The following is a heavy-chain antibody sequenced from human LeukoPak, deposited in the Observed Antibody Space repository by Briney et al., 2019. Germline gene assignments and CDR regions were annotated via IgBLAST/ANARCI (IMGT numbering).Heavy chain of an antibody. J-gene: IGHJ4*02. CDR3: ARGDYDFWSGYLDY. CDR1: GFTFSSYA. CDR2: ISSNGGST. D-gene: IGHD3-3*01. V-gene: IGHV3-64*01. Sequence: GSLRLSCAASGFTFSSYAMHWVRQAPGKGLEYVSAISSNGGSTYYANSVKGRFTISRDNSKNTLYLQMGSLRAEDMAVYYCARGDYDFWSGYLDYWGQGTLVTVSS.